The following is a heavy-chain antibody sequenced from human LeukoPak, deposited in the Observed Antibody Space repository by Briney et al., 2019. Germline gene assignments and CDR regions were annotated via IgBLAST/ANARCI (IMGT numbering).Heavy chain of an antibody. J-gene: IGHJ4*02. CDR1: GGSISSSSYY. V-gene: IGHV4-39*07. Sequence: PSETLSLTCTVSGGSISSSSYYWGWIRQPPGKGLEWIGSIHYSGSTNYNPSLKSRVTISVDTSKNQFSLKLSSVTAADTAVYYCARGGYYDSSGYINYFDYWGQGTLVTVSS. CDR2: IHYSGST. CDR3: ARGGYYDSSGYINYFDY. D-gene: IGHD3-22*01.